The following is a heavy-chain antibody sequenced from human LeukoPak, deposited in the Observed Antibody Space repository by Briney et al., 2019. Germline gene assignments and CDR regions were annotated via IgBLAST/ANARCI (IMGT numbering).Heavy chain of an antibody. CDR2: LSDTGYST. CDR1: GLTLSTYA. D-gene: IGHD6-19*01. V-gene: IGHV3-23*01. Sequence: PWGSLRLSCAASGLTLSTYAMNWVRQAPGKGLEWVSSLSDTGYSTYYADSVKGRFTVSRDNSKNTLYLQMNSLRADDTAVYYCARESVAVDSWGQGTLVTVSS. CDR3: ARESVAVDS. J-gene: IGHJ4*02.